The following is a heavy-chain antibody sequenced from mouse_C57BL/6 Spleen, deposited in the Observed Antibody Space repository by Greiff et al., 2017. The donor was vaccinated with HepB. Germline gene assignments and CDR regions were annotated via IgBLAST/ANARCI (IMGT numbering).Heavy chain of an antibody. D-gene: IGHD2-4*01. CDR3: ERKEGLRDAMDY. CDR1: GYTFTSYT. Sequence: VQLQQSGAELARPGASVKMSCKASGYTFTSYTMHWVKQRPGQGLEWIGYISPSSSYTKYNQKFKDKITLTADKSSITAYMQLSSLTSEDTAFYYCERKEGLRDAMDYWGQGTTVTVSS. CDR2: ISPSSSYT. J-gene: IGHJ4*01. V-gene: IGHV1-4*01.